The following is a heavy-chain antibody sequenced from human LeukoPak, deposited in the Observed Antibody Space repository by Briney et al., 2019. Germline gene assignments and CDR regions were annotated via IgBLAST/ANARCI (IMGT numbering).Heavy chain of an antibody. CDR3: ARVWVRPDAFDI. D-gene: IGHD3-10*01. Sequence: GASVKVSCKASGYTFTSYYMHWVRQAPGQGLEWMGWISAYNGNTNYAQKLQGRVTMTTDTSTSTAYMELRSLRSDDTAVYYCARVWVRPDAFDIWGQGTMVTVSS. V-gene: IGHV1-18*04. CDR1: GYTFTSYY. CDR2: ISAYNGNT. J-gene: IGHJ3*02.